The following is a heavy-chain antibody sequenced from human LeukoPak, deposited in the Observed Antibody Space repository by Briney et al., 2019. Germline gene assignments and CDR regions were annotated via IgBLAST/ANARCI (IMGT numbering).Heavy chain of an antibody. V-gene: IGHV1-2*06. CDR1: GYTFIDYY. Sequence: ASLKVSCKASGYTFIDYYIHWVRQAPGQGLEWMGRINPNSGGTGYAQNFQGRVTMTRDTSISTAYMELSRLRSDDTAVYYCARDLPSTSNWELDYWGQGTLVTVSS. CDR2: INPNSGGT. CDR3: ARDLPSTSNWELDY. J-gene: IGHJ4*02. D-gene: IGHD7-27*01.